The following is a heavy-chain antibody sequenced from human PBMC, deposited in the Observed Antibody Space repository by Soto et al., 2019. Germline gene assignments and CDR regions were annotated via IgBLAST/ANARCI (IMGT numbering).Heavy chain of an antibody. CDR2: IFDSGST. CDR1: GGSISGGVHS. CDR3: ARETMPLTNDWYFDL. D-gene: IGHD2-8*01. Sequence: SENLSLTCTVTGGSISGGVHSWSWIRQPPGKGLEWIGHIFDSGSTYYNPSLKSRLTISVDTSKNQFSLRLSSVTAADTAVYYCARETMPLTNDWYFDLWGRGTRVTVSS. J-gene: IGHJ2*01. V-gene: IGHV4-30-4*01.